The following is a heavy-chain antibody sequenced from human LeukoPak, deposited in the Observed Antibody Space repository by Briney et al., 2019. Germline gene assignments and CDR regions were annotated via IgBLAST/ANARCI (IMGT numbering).Heavy chain of an antibody. CDR2: IYYSGST. J-gene: IGHJ4*02. Sequence: SETLSLTCTVSGGSISSSSYYWGWIRQPPGKGLEWIGSIYYSGSTYYNPSLKSRVTISVDTSKNQFSLKLSSVTAADTAVYYCARDLEGLGLFDYWGQGTLVTVSS. D-gene: IGHD7-27*01. CDR3: ARDLEGLGLFDY. V-gene: IGHV4-39*07. CDR1: GGSISSSSYY.